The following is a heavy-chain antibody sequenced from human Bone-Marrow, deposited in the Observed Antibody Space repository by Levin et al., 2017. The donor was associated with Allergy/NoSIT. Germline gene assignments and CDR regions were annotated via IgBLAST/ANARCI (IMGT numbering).Heavy chain of an antibody. CDR1: GGSVRSGDYY. Sequence: KASETLSLTCAVSGGSVRSGDYYWTWIRQSPGKRLEWIGQIFHAGTTDYNPSLKSRVTMSVDTSKNQFSLRLTSVTAADTALYYCARVPYSNSFDSWGQGALVTVSS. CDR2: IFHAGTT. J-gene: IGHJ4*02. CDR3: ARVPYSNSFDS. D-gene: IGHD4-11*01. V-gene: IGHV4-61*08.